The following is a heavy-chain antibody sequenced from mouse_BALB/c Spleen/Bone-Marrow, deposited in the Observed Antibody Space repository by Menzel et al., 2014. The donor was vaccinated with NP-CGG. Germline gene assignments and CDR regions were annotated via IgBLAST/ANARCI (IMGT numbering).Heavy chain of an antibody. Sequence: QVQLKESGAELVRPGTSVKISCKASGYTFTNYWLGWVKQRPGHGLEWIGDIYPGGGYTDYNEKFKGKATLTADTSSSTAYMQLSSLTSEDSAVYFCARDMITTGAMDYWGQGTSVTVSS. D-gene: IGHD2-4*01. V-gene: IGHV1-63*02. J-gene: IGHJ4*01. CDR3: ARDMITTGAMDY. CDR2: IYPGGGYT. CDR1: GYTFTNYW.